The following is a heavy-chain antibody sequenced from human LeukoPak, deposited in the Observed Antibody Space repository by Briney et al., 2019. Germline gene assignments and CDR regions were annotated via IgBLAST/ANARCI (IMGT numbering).Heavy chain of an antibody. Sequence: GGSLRLSCAASGFTFSSYAMSWVRQAPGKRLEWVSGISGSGDNTYYADSVKGRFTISRDNPKNTLYVQVNSLGTEDTAAYYCAKGSYYDSSGSFYFDYWGQGTLVTVSS. CDR2: ISGSGDNT. CDR3: AKGSYYDSSGSFYFDY. D-gene: IGHD3-22*01. J-gene: IGHJ4*02. CDR1: GFTFSSYA. V-gene: IGHV3-23*01.